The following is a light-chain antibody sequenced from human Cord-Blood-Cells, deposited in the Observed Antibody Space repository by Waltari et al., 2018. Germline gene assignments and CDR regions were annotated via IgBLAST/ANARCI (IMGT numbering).Light chain of an antibody. V-gene: IGLV2-23*01. CDR2: EGS. CDR3: CSYAGSSTWV. J-gene: IGLJ3*02. Sequence: QSALTQPASVSGSPGQSITIPCTGTSSDVGSYNLVSWYQQHPGKAPKLVIYEGSKRPSGGSNRFSGSKSGNTASLTSSGLQAEDEADYYCCSYAGSSTWVFGGGTELTVL. CDR1: SSDVGSYNL.